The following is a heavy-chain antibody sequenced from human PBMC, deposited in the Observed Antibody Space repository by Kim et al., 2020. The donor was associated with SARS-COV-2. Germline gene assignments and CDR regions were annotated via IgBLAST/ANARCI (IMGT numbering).Heavy chain of an antibody. J-gene: IGHJ4*02. V-gene: IGHV2-5*02. CDR2: IYWDDDK. CDR3: AHGKLDQAYFGYFDY. CDR1: GFSLSTSGVG. Sequence: SGPTLVKPTQTLTLTCTFSGFSLSTSGVGVGWIRQPPGKALEWLALIYWDDDKRYSPSLKSRLTITKDTSKNQVVLTMTNMDPVDTATYYCAHGKLDQAYFGYFDYWGQGTLVTVSS. D-gene: IGHD1-1*01.